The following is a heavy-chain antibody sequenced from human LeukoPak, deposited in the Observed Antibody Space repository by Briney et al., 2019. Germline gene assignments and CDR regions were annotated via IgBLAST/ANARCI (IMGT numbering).Heavy chain of an antibody. CDR3: ARRYDFWSGFPNYYFDS. Sequence: KPSETLSLTCTVSGGTISTSSYYWGWIRQPPGKGLGWIGNIYYTGSAYYNPSLKSRVTISIDTSKNHFSLKLTSVTAADAAVYYCARRYDFWSGFPNYYFDSWGQGTLVTVSS. V-gene: IGHV4-39*02. CDR1: GGTISTSSYY. CDR2: IYYTGSA. J-gene: IGHJ4*02. D-gene: IGHD3-3*01.